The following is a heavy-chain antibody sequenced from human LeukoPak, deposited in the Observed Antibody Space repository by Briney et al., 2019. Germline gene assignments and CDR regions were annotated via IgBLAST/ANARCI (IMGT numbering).Heavy chain of an antibody. CDR2: IHYSGRT. CDR1: GGSISSNY. D-gene: IGHD5-12*01. J-gene: IGHJ6*02. V-gene: IGHV4-59*01. Sequence: SEALSLTCTVSGGSISSNYWSWVRQPPGKGLEWIGYIHYSGRTNYNPSLKSRVTISVDTSKNQFSLKLSSVTAADTAVYYCATEVAPSDHYYYYGMDVWGQGTTVTVSS. CDR3: ATEVAPSDHYYYYGMDV.